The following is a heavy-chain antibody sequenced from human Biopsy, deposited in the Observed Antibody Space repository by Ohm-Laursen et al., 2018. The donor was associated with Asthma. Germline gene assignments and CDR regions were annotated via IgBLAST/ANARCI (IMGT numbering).Heavy chain of an antibody. CDR2: ISVYNGNT. D-gene: IGHD3-10*01. CDR3: ARAADYSHYYGIDV. Sequence: SAKVSCKTSGYTFNSAGITWVRQAPGQGLEWMGWISVYNGNTKVAQKLQDRVTMITDTSTSTAYMELRSLRSDDTAVYFCARAADYSHYYGIDVWGQGTTVTVS. CDR1: GYTFNSAG. V-gene: IGHV1-18*01. J-gene: IGHJ6*02.